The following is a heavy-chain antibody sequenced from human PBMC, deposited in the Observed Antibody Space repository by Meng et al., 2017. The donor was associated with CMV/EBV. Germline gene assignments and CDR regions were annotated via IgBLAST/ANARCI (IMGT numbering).Heavy chain of an antibody. D-gene: IGHD1-14*01. Sequence: VQLRASGPGLVKHSLTLSPTCPVPGGSISSGAYYWSWIRQPQGKGLEWIGYIYYSGSTYYNPSLKSRVTISDDTSKNQFSLKLSSVTAADTAVYYCARVMGPNRTPYYFDYWGQGTLVTVSS. CDR2: IYYSGST. V-gene: IGHV4-30-4*08. J-gene: IGHJ4*02. CDR1: GGSISSGAYY. CDR3: ARVMGPNRTPYYFDY.